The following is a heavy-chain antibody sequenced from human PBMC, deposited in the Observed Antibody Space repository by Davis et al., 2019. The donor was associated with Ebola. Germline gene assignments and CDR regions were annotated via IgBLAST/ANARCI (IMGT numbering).Heavy chain of an antibody. D-gene: IGHD6-19*01. CDR3: AKGGSGWPSDYSYGMGV. CDR1: GFTFSNAW. V-gene: IGHV3-23*01. CDR2: ITSSGGST. Sequence: GGSLRLSCVASGFTFSNAWMAWVRQAPGKGLEWVSAITSSGGSTYYADSVKGRFTISRDNSKNTLYLQMNSLTVEDTAVYYCAKGGSGWPSDYSYGMGVWGKGTTVTVSS. J-gene: IGHJ6*04.